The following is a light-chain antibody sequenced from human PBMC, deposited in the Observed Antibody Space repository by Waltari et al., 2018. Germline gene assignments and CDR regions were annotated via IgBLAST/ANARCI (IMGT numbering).Light chain of an antibody. CDR1: QSISTF. CDR2: AAS. Sequence: DIQMTQSPSPLSASVGARVTITCRASQSISTFLSWYQQTPGKAPKLLIYAASSLPVEVPSRFSGAVSGTDFTLTISSLQPEDFATYYCQQTYTTPWTFGQGTKVEIK. CDR3: QQTYTTPWT. V-gene: IGKV1-39*01. J-gene: IGKJ1*01.